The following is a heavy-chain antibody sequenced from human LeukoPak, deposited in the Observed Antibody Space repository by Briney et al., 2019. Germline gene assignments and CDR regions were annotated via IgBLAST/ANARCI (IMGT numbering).Heavy chain of an antibody. V-gene: IGHV3-64*01. CDR2: INSNEDTT. J-gene: IGHJ4*02. CDR3: VRDGFDY. CDR1: GFIFTTYT. Sequence: GGSLRLSCAASGFIFTTYTMHWVRQAPGKGLEYVSAINSNEDTTYYANSVKGRFTISRDNSKNTLYLQMSTLRAEDMAVYYCVRDGFDYWGQGTLVTVSS.